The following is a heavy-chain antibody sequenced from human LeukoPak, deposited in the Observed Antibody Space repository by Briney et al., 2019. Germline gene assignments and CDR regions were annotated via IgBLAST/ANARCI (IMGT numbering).Heavy chain of an antibody. CDR1: GRAFTYYY. CDR2: IHHSGSF. V-gene: IGHV4-34*01. Sequence: SETLSLTCSFNGRAFTYYYWTWIRQPPGKGLEWIGEIHHSGSFKYSPSLKTRVTLSLDTSNNQFFLKLSSVTAADTAVYYCARGWDYYDSSGYPYYFDYWGQGTLVTVSS. J-gene: IGHJ4*02. CDR3: ARGWDYYDSSGYPYYFDY. D-gene: IGHD3-22*01.